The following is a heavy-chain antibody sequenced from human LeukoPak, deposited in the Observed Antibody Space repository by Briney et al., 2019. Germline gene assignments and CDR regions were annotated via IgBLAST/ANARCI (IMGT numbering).Heavy chain of an antibody. CDR1: GGSFSGYY. J-gene: IGHJ5*02. CDR2: INHSGST. CDR3: AVEPGIAGYSS. D-gene: IGHD6-13*01. V-gene: IGHV4-34*01. Sequence: PSETLSLTCAVYGGSFSGYYWSWIRQPPGKGLEWIGEINHSGSTNYNPSLKSRVTISVDTSKNQFSLKLSSVTAADTAVHYCAVEPGIAGYSSWGQGTLVTVSS.